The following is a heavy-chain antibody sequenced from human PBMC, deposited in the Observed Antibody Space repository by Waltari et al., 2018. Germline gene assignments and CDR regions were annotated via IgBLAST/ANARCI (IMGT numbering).Heavy chain of an antibody. CDR3: ARHIPVGSSGYYHPYYFDY. CDR1: GGSISSSTYY. CDR2: IYYSGST. D-gene: IGHD3-22*01. V-gene: IGHV4-39*01. Sequence: QLQLQESGPGLVKPSETLSLTCTVSGGSISSSTYYWGWIRQPPGKGLEWIGNIYYSGSTYYNPSLKSRVTISVDTSKNQFSLKLSSVTAADTAVYYCARHIPVGSSGYYHPYYFDYWGQGTLVTVSS. J-gene: IGHJ4*02.